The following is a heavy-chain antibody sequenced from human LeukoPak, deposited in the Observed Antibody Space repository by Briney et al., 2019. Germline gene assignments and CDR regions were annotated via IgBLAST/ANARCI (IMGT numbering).Heavy chain of an antibody. CDR3: ARVVGDSSSWKYYYYGMDV. V-gene: IGHV4-59*01. CDR2: IYYSGST. Sequence: PSETLSLTCTVSGGSISSYYWSWIRQPPGKGLEWIGYIYYSGSTNYNPSLKSRVTISVDTSKNQFSLKLSSVTAADTAVYYCARVVGDSSSWKYYYYGMDVWGQGTTVTVSS. CDR1: GGSISSYY. J-gene: IGHJ6*02. D-gene: IGHD6-13*01.